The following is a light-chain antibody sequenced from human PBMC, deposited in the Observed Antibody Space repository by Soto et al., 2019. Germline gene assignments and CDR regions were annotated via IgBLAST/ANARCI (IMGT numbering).Light chain of an antibody. CDR3: QQYGRSAIT. CDR1: QSVSSSY. J-gene: IGKJ5*01. Sequence: EIVLTQSPGTLSLSPGERATLSCRASQSVSSSYLAWYQQKPGQAPRLLIYGASSRATGIPDRFSGSGSGTDFTLTISRLEPEDFAVYYCQQYGRSAITFGQGTRLEIK. V-gene: IGKV3-20*01. CDR2: GAS.